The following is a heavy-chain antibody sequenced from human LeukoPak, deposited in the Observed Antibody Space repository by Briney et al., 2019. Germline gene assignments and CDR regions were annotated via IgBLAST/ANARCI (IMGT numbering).Heavy chain of an antibody. V-gene: IGHV4-61*01. J-gene: IGHJ4*02. CDR1: GWSVNRGSYY. Sequence: SETLSLTCSVSGWSVNRGSYYWTWIRQPPGKGLEWIGDIYYSETTNYNPSLESRVTISVDTSKTQFSLRLSSVTAADTAVYYCARIGHEDYYFDYWGQGTLVTVSS. CDR3: ARIGHEDYYFDY. CDR2: IYYSETT.